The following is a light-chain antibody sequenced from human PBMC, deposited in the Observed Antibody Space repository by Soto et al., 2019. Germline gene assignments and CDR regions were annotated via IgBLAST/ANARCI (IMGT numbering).Light chain of an antibody. V-gene: IGLV1-40*01. CDR2: GDT. Sequence: QSVLTQPPSVSGAPGQRVTISCTGSSSTIGAGFDVHWYQQLPGTAPKLLIYGDTNRPSGVPDRFSGSKSGTSASLVITGLQAEEEADYYCQSYDTALSVYVVFGGGTKLTVL. CDR3: QSYDTALSVYVV. J-gene: IGLJ2*01. CDR1: SSTIGAGFD.